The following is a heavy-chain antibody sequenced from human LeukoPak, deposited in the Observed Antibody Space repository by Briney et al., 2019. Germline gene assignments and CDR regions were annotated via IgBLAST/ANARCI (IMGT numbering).Heavy chain of an antibody. CDR2: INPHSRAT. CDR3: ATTSVTHTRDP. V-gene: IGHV1-2*02. CDR1: GNDFSDFY. J-gene: IGHJ5*02. Sequence: ASVKVSCKASGNDFSDFYFNWVRQAPGRGLEWVGWINPHSRATHYAQRFRGMVTMEASISTGYMELNSLTSDDTAVYYCATTSVTHTRDPWGQGTLVTVSS. D-gene: IGHD5/OR15-5a*01.